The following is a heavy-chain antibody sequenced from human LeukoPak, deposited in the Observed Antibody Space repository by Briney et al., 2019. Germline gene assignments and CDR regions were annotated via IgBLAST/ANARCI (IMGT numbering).Heavy chain of an antibody. Sequence: LPGGSLRLSCAASGFTFSSYAMSWVRQAPGKGLEWVSAISGSGGSTYYADSVKGRFTISRDNSKNSLSLQMNSLRPEDTALYYCAKDGKNYFDYWGQGTLVTVSS. J-gene: IGHJ4*02. V-gene: IGHV3-23*01. D-gene: IGHD1-26*01. CDR1: GFTFSSYA. CDR2: ISGSGGST. CDR3: AKDGKNYFDY.